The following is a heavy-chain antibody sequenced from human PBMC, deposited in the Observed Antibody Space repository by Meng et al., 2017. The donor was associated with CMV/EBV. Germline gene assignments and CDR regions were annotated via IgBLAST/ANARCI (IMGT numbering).Heavy chain of an antibody. D-gene: IGHD3-3*01. Sequence: SETLSLTCTVSGGSISSSSYYRGWIRQPPGKGLESIGSIYYSGSTYYNPSLKSRVTISVDTSKNQFSLKLSSVTAADAAVNYCARSNERITILGVVIKSRRNWFDPWGQGTLVTVSS. J-gene: IGHJ5*02. V-gene: IGHV4-39*01. CDR1: GGSISSSSYY. CDR2: IYYSGST. CDR3: ARSNERITILGVVIKSRRNWFDP.